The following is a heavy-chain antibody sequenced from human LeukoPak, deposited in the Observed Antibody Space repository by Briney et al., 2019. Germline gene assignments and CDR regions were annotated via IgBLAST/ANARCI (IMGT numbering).Heavy chain of an antibody. CDR1: GFTFSSYW. CDR2: IKQDGSEK. D-gene: IGHD2-15*01. CDR3: AREGSLSTFDY. J-gene: IGHJ4*02. Sequence: GGSLRLSCAASGFTFSSYWMSWVRQAPGKGLEWVANIKQDGSEKYYVDSVKGRFTISRYNAKNSLYLQMNMNRAEDTAVYYCAREGSLSTFDYWGQGTLVTVSS. V-gene: IGHV3-7*01.